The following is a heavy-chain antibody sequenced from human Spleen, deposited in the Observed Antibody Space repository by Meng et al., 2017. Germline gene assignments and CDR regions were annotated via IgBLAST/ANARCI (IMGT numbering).Heavy chain of an antibody. V-gene: IGHV3-23*01. Sequence: GESLKISCAASGFTFSSYAISWVRQAPGKGLEWVSALSGSGGSTYYADPVKGRFTISRDNSKNALYLQMNSLGAGDTGVYYCAKVGTTYYYDSSGYYYVFSGSGPKYYFDYWGQGTLVTVSS. CDR2: LSGSGGST. J-gene: IGHJ4*02. D-gene: IGHD3-22*01. CDR1: GFTFSSYA. CDR3: AKVGTTYYYDSSGYYYVFSGSGPKYYFDY.